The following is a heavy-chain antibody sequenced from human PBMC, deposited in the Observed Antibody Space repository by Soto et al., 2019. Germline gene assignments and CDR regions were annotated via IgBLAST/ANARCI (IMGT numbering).Heavy chain of an antibody. CDR3: ARGPRITIFGVVPYYFDY. J-gene: IGHJ4*02. Sequence: SETLSLTCVVYNGSFSGYYWSWIRQRPGKGLEWIGEINHSGSTNYNPSLKSRVTISVDTSKNQFSLKLSSVTAADTAVYYCARGPRITIFGVVPYYFDYWGQGNMVTVSS. D-gene: IGHD3-3*01. CDR2: INHSGST. V-gene: IGHV4-34*01. CDR1: NGSFSGYY.